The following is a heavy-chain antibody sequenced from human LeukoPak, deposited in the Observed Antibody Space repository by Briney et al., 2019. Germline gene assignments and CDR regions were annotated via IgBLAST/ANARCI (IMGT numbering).Heavy chain of an antibody. J-gene: IGHJ3*02. Sequence: SVKVSCKASGYTFTTYAISWVRQAPGQGLEWMGGIIPIFGTANYAQKFQGRVTITADKSTSTAYMELSSLRSEDTAVYYCAKSVGATSDAFDIWAKGQWSPSLQ. V-gene: IGHV1-69*06. D-gene: IGHD1-26*01. CDR1: GYTFTTYA. CDR2: IIPIFGTA. CDR3: AKSVGATSDAFDI.